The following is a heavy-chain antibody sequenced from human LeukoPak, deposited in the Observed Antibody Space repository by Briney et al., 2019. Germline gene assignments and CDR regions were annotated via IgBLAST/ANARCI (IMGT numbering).Heavy chain of an antibody. CDR2: VYYSGST. V-gene: IGHV4-39*07. J-gene: IGHJ6*03. CDR3: ASRNFYYYYMDV. CDR1: GGSISSSNNY. Sequence: SETLSLTCTVSGGSISSSNNYWGWTRQPPGKGLEWIGSVYYSGSTYYNPSLKSRVTISVDTSQNQFSLKLSSVTAADTAVYYCASRNFYYYYMDVWGKGTTVTVSS.